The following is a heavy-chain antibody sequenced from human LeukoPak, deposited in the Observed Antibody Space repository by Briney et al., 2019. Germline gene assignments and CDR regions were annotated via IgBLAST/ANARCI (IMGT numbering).Heavy chain of an antibody. CDR2: INHSGST. J-gene: IGHJ4*02. D-gene: IGHD3-22*01. V-gene: IGHV4-34*01. Sequence: SSETLSLTCAVYGGSFSGYYWSWIRRPPGKGLEWIGEINHSGSTNYNPSLKSRVTISVDTSKNQFSLKLSSVTAADTAVYYCASRPKYDSSGSFDYWGQGTLVTVSS. CDR3: ASRPKYDSSGSFDY. CDR1: GGSFSGYY.